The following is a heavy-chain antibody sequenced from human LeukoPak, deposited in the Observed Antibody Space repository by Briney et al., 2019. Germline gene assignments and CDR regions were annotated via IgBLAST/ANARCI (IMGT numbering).Heavy chain of an antibody. CDR3: ARDLTWGSGGFDY. CDR1: GFTFSIYW. V-gene: IGHV4-34*01. J-gene: IGHJ4*02. Sequence: PGGSLRLSCAASGFTFSIYWMSWVRQAPGKGLEWIGEINHSGSTNYNPSLKSRVTISVDTHKNQFSLNLSSVTAADTAVYYCARDLTWGSGGFDYWGQGTLVTVSS. D-gene: IGHD7-27*01. CDR2: INHSGST.